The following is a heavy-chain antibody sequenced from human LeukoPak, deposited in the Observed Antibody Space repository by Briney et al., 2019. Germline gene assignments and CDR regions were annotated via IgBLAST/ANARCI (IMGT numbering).Heavy chain of an antibody. D-gene: IGHD3-9*01. Sequence: SETLSLTCTVSGGSISSYYWSWIRQPAGKGLEWIGRIYTSGNTNYNPSLKSRVTMSVDTSKNQFSLKLSSVTAADTAVYYCASTWLGYFDPYWFDPWGQGTLVTVSS. J-gene: IGHJ5*02. CDR1: GGSISSYY. CDR3: ASTWLGYFDPYWFDP. CDR2: IYTSGNT. V-gene: IGHV4-4*07.